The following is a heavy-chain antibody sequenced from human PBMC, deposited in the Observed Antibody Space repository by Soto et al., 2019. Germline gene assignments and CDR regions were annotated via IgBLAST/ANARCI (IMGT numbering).Heavy chain of an antibody. CDR1: GYTFTNYE. CDR2: MNPNSGDT. V-gene: IGHV1-8*01. D-gene: IGHD2-15*01. J-gene: IGHJ5*02. Sequence: ASVKVSCKASGYTFTNYETIWVRQATGQGLEWVGWMNPNSGDTVYAERFQGRVTLTRDTSISTAYMELSSMRYEDTAVYYCARGRGGHCSGGNGYRFLDPSGQGTLVPVSS. CDR3: ARGRGGHCSGGNGYRFLDP.